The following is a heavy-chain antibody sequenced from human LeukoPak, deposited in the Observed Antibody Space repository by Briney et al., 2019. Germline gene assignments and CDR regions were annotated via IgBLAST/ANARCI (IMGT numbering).Heavy chain of an antibody. CDR3: AKDRTVGASYWYFDL. D-gene: IGHD1-26*01. CDR2: ISGDGSKK. V-gene: IGHV3-30-3*01. J-gene: IGHJ2*01. CDR1: GFTFSSYG. Sequence: GGSLRLSCVVSGFTFSSYGIHWVRQAPGKGLESVAVISGDGSKKYYANSMKGRFTISRDNSKNTLYLQMDTLRGDDTAIYYCAKDRTVGASYWYFDLWGRGTLVTVSS.